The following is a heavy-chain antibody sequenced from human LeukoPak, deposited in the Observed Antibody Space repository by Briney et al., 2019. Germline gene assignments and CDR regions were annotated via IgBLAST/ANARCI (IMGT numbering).Heavy chain of an antibody. V-gene: IGHV3-21*01. CDR1: GFTFSSYG. CDR3: ARVKFVGNSQGWFDP. D-gene: IGHD4-23*01. Sequence: GGSLRLSCAASGFTFSSYGMSWVRQAPGKGLEWVSSISSSSSYIYYADSVKGRFTISRDNAKKSLFLQMNSLRAEDTAVYYCARVKFVGNSQGWFDPWGQGTLVTVSS. J-gene: IGHJ5*02. CDR2: ISSSSSYI.